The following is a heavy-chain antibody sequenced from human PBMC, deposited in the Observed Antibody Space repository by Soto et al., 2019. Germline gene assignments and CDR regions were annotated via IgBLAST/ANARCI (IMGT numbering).Heavy chain of an antibody. CDR2: ISSSSSYI. CDR3: ARANSSSWQAYYYYYYMDV. CDR1: GFTFSSYS. J-gene: IGHJ6*03. Sequence: EVQLVESGGGLVKPGGSLRLSCAASGFTFSSYSMNWVRQAPGKGLEWVSSISSSSSYIYYADSVKGRFTISRDNAKNSLHLQMNSLRAEDTAVYYCARANSSSWQAYYYYYYMDVWGKGTTVTVSS. D-gene: IGHD6-13*01. V-gene: IGHV3-21*01.